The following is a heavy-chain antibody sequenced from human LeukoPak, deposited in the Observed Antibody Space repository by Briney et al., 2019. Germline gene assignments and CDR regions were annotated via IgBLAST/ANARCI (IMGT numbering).Heavy chain of an antibody. CDR2: INPSGGST. CDR3: AKDMNYYDSSGYYFDY. D-gene: IGHD3-22*01. J-gene: IGHJ4*02. V-gene: IGHV1-46*01. Sequence: GASVKVSCKASGYTFTRYYMHWVRQAPGRGLEWMEIINPSGGSTSYAQKFQGRVTMTRDTSTSTVYMELSSLRSEDTAVYYCAKDMNYYDSSGYYFDYWGQGTLVTVSS. CDR1: GYTFTRYY.